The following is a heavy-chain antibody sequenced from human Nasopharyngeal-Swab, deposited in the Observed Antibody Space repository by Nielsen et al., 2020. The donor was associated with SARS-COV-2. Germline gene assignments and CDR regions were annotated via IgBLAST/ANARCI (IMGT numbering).Heavy chain of an antibody. CDR2: IRSKAYGGTT. V-gene: IGHV3-49*04. CDR3: ARYIIAARPLYYYYGMDV. J-gene: IGHJ6*02. CDR1: GFTFGDYA. Sequence: GGSLRLSCTASGFTFGDYAMSWVRQAPGKGLEWVGFIRSKAYGGTTEYAASVKGRFTISRDDSKSIAYLQMNSLKTEDTAVYYCARYIIAARPLYYYYGMDVWGQGTTVTVSS. D-gene: IGHD6-6*01.